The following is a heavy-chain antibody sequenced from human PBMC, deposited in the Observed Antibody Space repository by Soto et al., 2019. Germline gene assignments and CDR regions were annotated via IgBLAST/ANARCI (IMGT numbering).Heavy chain of an antibody. J-gene: IGHJ5*02. CDR1: GGSISSGDYY. V-gene: IGHV4-30-4*01. D-gene: IGHD2-21*02. Sequence: SETLSLTCTVSGGSISSGDYYWSWIRQPPGKGLEWIGYIYYSGSTYYNPSLKSRVTISVDTSKNQFSLKLSSVTAADTAVYYCARGQEGVVVVTATPYPNWFDPWGQGTLVTVSS. CDR3: ARGQEGVVVVTATPYPNWFDP. CDR2: IYYSGST.